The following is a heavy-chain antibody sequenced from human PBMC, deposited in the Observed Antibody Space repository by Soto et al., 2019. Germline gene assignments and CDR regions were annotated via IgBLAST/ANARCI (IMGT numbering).Heavy chain of an antibody. CDR3: AKDREYSSSWLRYYYYGMDV. Sequence: EVLLLQSGGGLVQPGGSLRLSCAASGFMFSDYAMTWARQAPGKELEWVSGLLRPGRSTYYADSVKGRFTISGDTSANTVYLQMDSLRAEDTAVYYCAKDREYSSSWLRYYYYGMDVWGQGTTVTVSS. V-gene: IGHV3-23*01. D-gene: IGHD6-13*01. CDR2: LLRPGRST. CDR1: GFMFSDYA. J-gene: IGHJ6*02.